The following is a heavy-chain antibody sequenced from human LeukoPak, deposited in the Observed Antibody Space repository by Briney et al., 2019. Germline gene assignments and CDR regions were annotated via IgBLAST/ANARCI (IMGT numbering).Heavy chain of an antibody. CDR1: GLTFSSYW. CDR3: ARVGNNQYYFYGMDV. V-gene: IGHV3-7*01. D-gene: IGHD1/OR15-1a*01. Sequence: GGSLRLSCADSGLTFSSYWMSWVRQAPGKGLEWVANIKQDGSERYYADSVKGRFTISRDNANNSLYLQMNSLRAEDTAVYYCARVGNNQYYFYGMDVWGQGTTVTVSS. J-gene: IGHJ6*02. CDR2: IKQDGSER.